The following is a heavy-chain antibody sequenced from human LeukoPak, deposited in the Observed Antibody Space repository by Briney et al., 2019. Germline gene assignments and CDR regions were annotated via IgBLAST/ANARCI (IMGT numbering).Heavy chain of an antibody. CDR1: GFTFSYFW. CDR3: ARDFDGPRASDY. CDR2: INTDGSYS. D-gene: IGHD4-17*01. Sequence: GGSLRLSCAASGFTFSYFWMHWFRQTPGKGLVWVSCINTDGSYSTYANSVKGRFTISRDNVRNTLYLQMNSLRAEDSAVYYCARDFDGPRASDYWGQGISVTVSS. J-gene: IGHJ4*02. V-gene: IGHV3-74*01.